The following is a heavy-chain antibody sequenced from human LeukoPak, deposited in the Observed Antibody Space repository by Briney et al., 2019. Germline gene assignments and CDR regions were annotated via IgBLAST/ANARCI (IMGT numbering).Heavy chain of an antibody. CDR3: ATHIAEATALHY. CDR1: GFTFSNYA. V-gene: IGHV3-11*01. CDR2: ITSSGSTI. J-gene: IGHJ4*02. Sequence: GGSLRLSCAASGFTFSNYAMSWVRQAPGKGLEWISYITSSGSTIYYADSVKGRFTVSRDNAKNSLYLQMNTLRAEDTAVYYCATHIAEATALHYWGQGTLVTVSS. D-gene: IGHD6-13*01.